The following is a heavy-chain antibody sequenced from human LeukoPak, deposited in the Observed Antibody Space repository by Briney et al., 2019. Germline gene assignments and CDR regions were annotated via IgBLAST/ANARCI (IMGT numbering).Heavy chain of an antibody. D-gene: IGHD3-10*01. Sequence: SETLSHTCTVSGGSISSYYWSWIRQPPGKGLEWIGYIYYSGSTNYNPSLKSRVTISVDTSKNQFSLKLSSVTAADTAVYYCARDQNYYGSGRWFDPWGQGTLVTVSS. J-gene: IGHJ5*02. CDR3: ARDQNYYGSGRWFDP. CDR2: IYYSGST. V-gene: IGHV4-59*01. CDR1: GGSISSYY.